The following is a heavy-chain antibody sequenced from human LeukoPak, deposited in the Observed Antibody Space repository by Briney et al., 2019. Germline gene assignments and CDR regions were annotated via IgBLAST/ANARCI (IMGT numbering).Heavy chain of an antibody. J-gene: IGHJ4*02. V-gene: IGHV1-8*03. D-gene: IGHD3-10*01. CDR1: GYTFTGYY. Sequence: ASVKVSCKASGYTFTGYYMHWVRQAPGQGLEWMGWMNPNSGNTGYAQKFQGRVTITRNTSISTAYMELSSLRSEDTAVYYCARARYCGSGSYRYWGQGTLVTVSS. CDR2: MNPNSGNT. CDR3: ARARYCGSGSYRY.